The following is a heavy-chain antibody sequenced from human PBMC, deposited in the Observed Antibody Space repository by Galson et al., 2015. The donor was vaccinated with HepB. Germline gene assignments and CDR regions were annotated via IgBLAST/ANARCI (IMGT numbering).Heavy chain of an antibody. J-gene: IGHJ6*02. V-gene: IGHV1-18*01. CDR1: GYTFSNHH. CDR3: ARRRGYYDILSAIYAPTRNFYYDAMDV. Sequence: SVKVSCKASGYTFSNHHISWVRQAPGQGLEGVGWINPYDGNANYAQKVQGRVTMTTDTSTTTAYMEVRSLTYDDAAVYYCARRRGYYDILSAIYAPTRNFYYDAMDVWGQGTTVTVSS. CDR2: INPYDGNA. D-gene: IGHD3-9*01.